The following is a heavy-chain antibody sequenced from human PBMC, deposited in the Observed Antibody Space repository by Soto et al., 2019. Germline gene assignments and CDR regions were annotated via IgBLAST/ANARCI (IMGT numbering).Heavy chain of an antibody. CDR3: ARRVNFYGSGSYGSEYWFDP. D-gene: IGHD3-10*01. J-gene: IGHJ5*02. CDR2: SFHNGNT. Sequence: QLQLQESGSGLVEPTQTLSLTCTVSGVSVTSGGHPWNWIRQPPGKGLEWIGYSFHNGNTFYNPSFASRVTISVDRSKNQFSLKLTSVTAADTAMYFCARRVNFYGSGSYGSEYWFDPWGQGTLVTVSS. CDR1: GVSVTSGGHP. V-gene: IGHV4-30-2*01.